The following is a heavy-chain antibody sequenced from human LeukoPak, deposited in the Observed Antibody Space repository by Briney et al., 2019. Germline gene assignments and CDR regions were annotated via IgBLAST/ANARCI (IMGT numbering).Heavy chain of an antibody. CDR2: ISSSGSTI. CDR1: GFTFSDYY. J-gene: IGHJ6*02. Sequence: GGSLRLSCAASGFTFSDYYMSWIRQAPGKGLEWVSYISSSGSTIYYADSVKGRFTISRDNAKNSLYLQMNSLKTEDTAVYYCTRPYRGYSGYVGDYYGMDVWGQGTTVTVSS. D-gene: IGHD5-12*01. V-gene: IGHV3-11*01. CDR3: TRPYRGYSGYVGDYYGMDV.